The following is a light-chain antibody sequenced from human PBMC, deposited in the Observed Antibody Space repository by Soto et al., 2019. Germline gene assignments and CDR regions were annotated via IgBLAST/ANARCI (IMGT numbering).Light chain of an antibody. Sequence: IVFTQSPGTPSLSPGERATLSCRASQSVTSTQLAFCQQKPDQAAKPLIYETSSRATGIPDRLSGSGSGTDFPLTISRLETEDFAVYYCQQYGSSPRTFGQGTKV. J-gene: IGKJ1*01. CDR3: QQYGSSPRT. V-gene: IGKV3-20*01. CDR1: QSVTSTQ. CDR2: ETS.